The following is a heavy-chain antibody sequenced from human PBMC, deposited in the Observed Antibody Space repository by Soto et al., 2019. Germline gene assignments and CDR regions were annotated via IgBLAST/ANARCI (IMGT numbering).Heavy chain of an antibody. J-gene: IGHJ5*02. CDR3: ARSHLAVAVSPWFDP. V-gene: IGHV2-26*01. D-gene: IGHD6-19*01. CDR2: IDSSGEK. Sequence: QVTLKESGPVLVKPTETLTLRCTVSGLSITDSEMGVSWIRQPPGQPLEWLAHIDSSGEKSYRTFLKSRLAISKDTDKSQIVLTMTNMDPADTATYYCARSHLAVAVSPWFDPWGQGIPVTVSS. CDR1: GLSITDSEMG.